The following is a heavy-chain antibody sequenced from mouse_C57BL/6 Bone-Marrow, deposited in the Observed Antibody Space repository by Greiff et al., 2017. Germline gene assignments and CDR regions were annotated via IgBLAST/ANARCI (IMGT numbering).Heavy chain of an antibody. CDR3: AMDYGSSPAWFAY. CDR2: IHPSDSDT. CDR1: GYTFTSYW. V-gene: IGHV1-74*01. J-gene: IGHJ3*01. D-gene: IGHD1-1*01. Sequence: VQLQQPGAELVKPGASVKVSCKASGYTFTSYWMHWVKPRPGQGLEWIGRIHPSDSDTNYNQKFKGEATLTVDKSSSTAYMQLSSLTSEDSAVYYCAMDYGSSPAWFAYWGQGTLVTVSA.